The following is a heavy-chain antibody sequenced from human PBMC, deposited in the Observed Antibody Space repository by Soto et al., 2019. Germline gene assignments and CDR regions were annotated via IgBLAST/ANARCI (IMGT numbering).Heavy chain of an antibody. CDR1: GFNVMSYW. CDR2: VKEDGSEL. V-gene: IGHV3-7*01. D-gene: IGHD3-16*01. Sequence: GGSLRLSCAVSGFNVMSYWMSWVRQAPGKGLEWVASVKEDGSELYYLHSVRGRFSMTRDSAGNALHLTMNYLSAEDTGVYFCARDIGFDYVNWGQGIPVTRLL. J-gene: IGHJ4*02. CDR3: ARDIGFDYVN.